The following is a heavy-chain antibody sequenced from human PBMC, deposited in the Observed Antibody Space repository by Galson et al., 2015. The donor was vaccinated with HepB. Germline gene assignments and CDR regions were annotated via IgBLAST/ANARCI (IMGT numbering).Heavy chain of an antibody. CDR2: ISTYNGNT. J-gene: IGHJ4*02. D-gene: IGHD1-26*01. CDR1: GYTFPRNG. Sequence: SVKVSCKASGYTFPRNGISWVRQAPGQGLESLGWISTYNGNTYYALKFQDRVTMTTDTTTSTAYMELRSLRFDDTAVYYCARFVPIVGAPDNWGQGTLVTVSS. CDR3: ARFVPIVGAPDN. V-gene: IGHV1-18*04.